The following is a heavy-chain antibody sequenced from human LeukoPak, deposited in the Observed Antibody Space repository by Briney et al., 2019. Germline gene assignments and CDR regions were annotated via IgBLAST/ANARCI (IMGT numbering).Heavy chain of an antibody. CDR2: IKQDGSEK. CDR1: GFTFRSYW. Sequence: GGSLRLSCAASGFTFRSYWMRWVRQAPGKGLEWVANIKQDGSEKNYVDSVKGRFTISRDNAKNSLYLQMNSLRAEDTAVYFCARGGGLDVWGQGATDTVSS. J-gene: IGHJ6*02. CDR3: ARGGGLDV. V-gene: IGHV3-7*03. D-gene: IGHD3-16*01.